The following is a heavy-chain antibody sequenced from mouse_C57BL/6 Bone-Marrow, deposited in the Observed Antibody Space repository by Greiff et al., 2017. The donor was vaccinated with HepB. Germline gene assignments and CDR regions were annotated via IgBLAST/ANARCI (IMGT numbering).Heavy chain of an antibody. CDR3: ARDSSYWWYFDV. D-gene: IGHD1-1*01. J-gene: IGHJ1*03. CDR1: GFTFSSYA. V-gene: IGHV5-4*01. CDR2: ISDGGSYT. Sequence: EVKLVESGGGLVKPGGSLKLSCAASGFTFSSYAMSWVRQTPEKRLEWVATISDGGSYTYYPDNVKGRFTISRDNAKNNLYLQMSHLKSEDTAMYYCARDSSYWWYFDVWGTGTTVTVSS.